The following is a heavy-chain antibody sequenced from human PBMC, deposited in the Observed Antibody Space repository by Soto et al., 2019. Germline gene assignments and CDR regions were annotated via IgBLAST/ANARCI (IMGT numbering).Heavy chain of an antibody. CDR2: ISYNGKTI. CDR3: ARDEWLVKYFDY. Sequence: EVQLVESGGGLVQPGGSLRLSCAASGFTFSTYNMNWVRQAPGKGLEWVSFISYNGKTIYYADPVKGRFTISRDNAKNSLYLQMNSLRAEDTAVYYCARDEWLVKYFDYWGQGTLVTVSS. V-gene: IGHV3-48*01. D-gene: IGHD6-19*01. CDR1: GFTFSTYN. J-gene: IGHJ4*02.